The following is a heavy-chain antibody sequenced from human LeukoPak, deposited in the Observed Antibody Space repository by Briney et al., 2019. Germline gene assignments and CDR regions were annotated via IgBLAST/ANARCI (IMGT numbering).Heavy chain of an antibody. J-gene: IGHJ6*02. V-gene: IGHV3-23*01. CDR2: ISGSGGST. Sequence: GGSLRLSCAASGFTFSSYAMSWVRQAPGNGLEWVSAISGSGGSTYYADSVKGRFTISRDNSKNTLYLQMNSLRAEDTAVYYCAKGVTISSYYYYYYGMDVWGQGTTVTVSS. CDR3: AKGVTISSYYYYYYGMDV. D-gene: IGHD3-3*01. CDR1: GFTFSSYA.